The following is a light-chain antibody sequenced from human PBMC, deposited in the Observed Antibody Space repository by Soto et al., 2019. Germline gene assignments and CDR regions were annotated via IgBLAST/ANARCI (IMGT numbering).Light chain of an antibody. CDR3: QQYGGSRWT. V-gene: IGKV3-20*01. CDR1: QSVASIY. Sequence: EIVLTQSPGTLSLSPGERATLSCRASQSVASIYLAWYQQKPGQAPRLLIYGASTRATGIPDRFSGSGSGTDFTLTISGLEPEDSAVYYCQQYGGSRWTFGQGTKVEIK. J-gene: IGKJ1*01. CDR2: GAS.